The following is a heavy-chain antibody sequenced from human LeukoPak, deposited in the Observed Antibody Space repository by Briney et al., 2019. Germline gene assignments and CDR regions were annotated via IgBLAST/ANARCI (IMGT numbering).Heavy chain of an antibody. CDR1: GFTFSDYY. Sequence: GGSLRLSCAASGFTFSDYYMSWIRQAPGKGLEWVSYISSSGSTIYYADSVKGRFTISRDNAKNSLYPQMNSLRAEDTAVYYCARDKPPLYSSSWYYGMDVWGQGTTVTVSS. D-gene: IGHD6-13*01. CDR2: ISSSGSTI. V-gene: IGHV3-11*01. CDR3: ARDKPPLYSSSWYYGMDV. J-gene: IGHJ6*02.